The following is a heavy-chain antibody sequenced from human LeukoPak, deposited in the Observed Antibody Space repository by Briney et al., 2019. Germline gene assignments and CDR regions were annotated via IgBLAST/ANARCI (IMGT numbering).Heavy chain of an antibody. D-gene: IGHD3-10*01. CDR2: SHTGGSI. CDR3: ARRRGGFGEGEFDY. Sequence: SETLSLTCTVSGVSISGFYWNWIRQPPRKGLEWVGYSHTGGSISSNPSLNSRVAFSMDTSKNQVSLRLNSVTATDTAVYYCARRRGGFGEGEFDYWGQGIPVAVST. CDR1: GVSISGFY. J-gene: IGHJ4*02. V-gene: IGHV4-4*08.